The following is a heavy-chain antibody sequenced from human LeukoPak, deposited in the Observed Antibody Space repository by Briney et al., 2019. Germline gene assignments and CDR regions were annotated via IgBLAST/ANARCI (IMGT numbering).Heavy chain of an antibody. CDR2: INHSGST. D-gene: IGHD3-3*01. Sequence: PSETLSLTCAVYGGSFSGYYWSWIRQPPGKGLEWIGEINHSGSTNYNPSLKSRVTISVDTSKNQFSLKLSSVTAADTAVYYCARYYDFWSGYPADDAFDIWGQGTMVTVSS. J-gene: IGHJ3*02. V-gene: IGHV4-34*01. CDR1: GGSFSGYY. CDR3: ARYYDFWSGYPADDAFDI.